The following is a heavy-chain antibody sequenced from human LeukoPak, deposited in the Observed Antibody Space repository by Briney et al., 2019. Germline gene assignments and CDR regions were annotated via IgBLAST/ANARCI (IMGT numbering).Heavy chain of an antibody. Sequence: GASVNVSCKASVYTFTSYGISWVRQAPGQGREWMGLISAYNGNTNYAQKLQGRVTLTTDTSTRTAYMELRSLRSDDTAVYYCARATMVQGVITPPFDYWGQGTLVTVSS. CDR3: ARATMVQGVITPPFDY. CDR2: ISAYNGNT. J-gene: IGHJ4*02. D-gene: IGHD3-10*01. V-gene: IGHV1-18*01. CDR1: VYTFTSYG.